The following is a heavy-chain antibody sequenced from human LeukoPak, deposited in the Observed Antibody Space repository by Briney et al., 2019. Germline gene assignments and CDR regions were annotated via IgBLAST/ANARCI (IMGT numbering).Heavy chain of an antibody. J-gene: IGHJ4*02. CDR2: IYYSGST. CDR3: ARGGSYYAHFDY. CDR1: GGSISSHY. D-gene: IGHD1-26*01. Sequence: SETLSLTCTVSGGSISSHYWSWIRQPPGKGLEWIGYIYYSGSTNYNPSLKSRVTISVDTSKNQFSLKLSSVTAAGTAVYYCARGGSYYAHFDYWGQGTLVTVSS. V-gene: IGHV4-59*11.